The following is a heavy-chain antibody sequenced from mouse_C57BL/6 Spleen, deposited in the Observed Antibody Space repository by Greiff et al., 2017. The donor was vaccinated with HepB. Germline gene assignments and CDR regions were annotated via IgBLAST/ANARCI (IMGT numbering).Heavy chain of an antibody. D-gene: IGHD2-12*01. CDR1: GFSLTSYG. V-gene: IGHV2-2*01. CDR3: ATLTTRAGFAY. J-gene: IGHJ3*01. Sequence: QVHVKQSGPGLVQPSQSLSITCTVSGFSLTSYGVHWVRQSPGKVLEWLGVIWSGGSTDYNAAFISRLSISKDNSKSQVFFKMNSLQADDTATYYCATLTTRAGFAYWGQGTLVTVSA. CDR2: IWSGGST.